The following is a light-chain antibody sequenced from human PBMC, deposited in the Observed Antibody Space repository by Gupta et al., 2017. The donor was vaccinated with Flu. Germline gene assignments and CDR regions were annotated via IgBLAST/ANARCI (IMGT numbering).Light chain of an antibody. CDR1: QSVSNF. V-gene: IGKV3-11*01. J-gene: IGKJ4*01. Sequence: EIVLTQSPATLSLSPGERATLSCRASQSVSNFLAWYQQKPGQAPRLLIYDAFNRATGIPARFSGSGSGTDFTLTISSREPEDFAVYYCQQRANWPPLTFGGGTXVEIK. CDR2: DAF. CDR3: QQRANWPPLT.